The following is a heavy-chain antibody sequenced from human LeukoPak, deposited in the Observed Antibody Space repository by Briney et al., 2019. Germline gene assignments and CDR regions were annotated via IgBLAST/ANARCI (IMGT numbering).Heavy chain of an antibody. CDR2: MYYSGSS. V-gene: IGHV4-59*01. CDR1: GGSISTYY. Sequence: PSETLSLTCSVSGGSISTYYWSWIRQPPGKGLEWIGYMYYSGSSIYNPSLKSRVTISVDTSKNQFSLKLSSVTAADTAVYYCARDSGYCSSTSCSYWYFDLWGRGTLVTVSS. D-gene: IGHD2-2*03. CDR3: ARDSGYCSSTSCSYWYFDL. J-gene: IGHJ2*01.